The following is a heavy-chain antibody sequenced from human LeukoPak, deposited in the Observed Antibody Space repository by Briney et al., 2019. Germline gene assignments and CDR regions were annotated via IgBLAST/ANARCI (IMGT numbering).Heavy chain of an antibody. D-gene: IGHD3-10*01. CDR3: ARGVRVRGGNWFDP. CDR2: IYHSGST. CDR1: GGSISGGGYS. V-gene: IGHV4-30-2*01. Sequence: PSQALSLTCAVSGGSISGGGYSWSWIRQPPGKGLEWIGYIYHSGSTYYNPSLKSRVTISVDRSKNQFSLKLSSVTAADTAVYYCARGVRVRGGNWFDPWGQGTLVTVSS. J-gene: IGHJ5*02.